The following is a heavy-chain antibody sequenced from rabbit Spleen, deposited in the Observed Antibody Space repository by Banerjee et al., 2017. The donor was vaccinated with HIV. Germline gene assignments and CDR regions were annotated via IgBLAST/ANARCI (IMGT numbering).Heavy chain of an antibody. V-gene: IGHV1S47*01. CDR2: ISTGDGST. CDR1: GFDISSYG. D-gene: IGHD6-1*01. Sequence: QEQLVESGGGLVQPGGSLKLSCKASGFDISSYGITWVRQAPGKGLEWIGVISTGDGSTYYASWVNGRFSISRENTQNTVSLQLNSLTAADTATYFCVRLFAYAGYAGFGYATLDYFNLWGP. CDR3: VRLFAYAGYAGFGYATLDYFNL. J-gene: IGHJ4*01.